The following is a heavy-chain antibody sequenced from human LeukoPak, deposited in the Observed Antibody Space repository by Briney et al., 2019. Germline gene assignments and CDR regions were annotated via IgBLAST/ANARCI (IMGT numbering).Heavy chain of an antibody. Sequence: GGSLRLSCAASGFTFSSYGMHWVRQAPGKGLEWVAFIRYDGSNKYYADSVKGRFTISRDNSKNTLYLQMNSLRAEDTAVYYCAREPRIWYSGSYYDYWGQGTLVTVSS. J-gene: IGHJ4*02. CDR3: AREPRIWYSGSYYDY. CDR2: IRYDGSNK. V-gene: IGHV3-30*02. CDR1: GFTFSSYG. D-gene: IGHD1-26*01.